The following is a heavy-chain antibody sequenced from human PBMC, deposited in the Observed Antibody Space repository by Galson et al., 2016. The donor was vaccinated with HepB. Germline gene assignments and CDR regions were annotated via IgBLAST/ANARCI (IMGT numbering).Heavy chain of an antibody. Sequence: SLRLSCAASGFTFGSYAMTWIRQAPGKGLEWVSSISSSGGTTYYTDSVKGRFTISRDGSESTLYVHMNRLRVEDTAVYYCAKGAAGGTYSAPDHWGRGVLVTVSP. CDR3: AKGAAGGTYSAPDH. J-gene: IGHJ4*02. CDR1: GFTFGSYA. CDR2: ISSSGGTT. V-gene: IGHV3-23*01. D-gene: IGHD1-26*01.